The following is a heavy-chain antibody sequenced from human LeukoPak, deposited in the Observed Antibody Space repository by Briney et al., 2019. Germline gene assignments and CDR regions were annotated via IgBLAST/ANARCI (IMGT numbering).Heavy chain of an antibody. CDR3: ASSGSYRFDY. CDR1: GFTFSSYA. J-gene: IGHJ4*02. D-gene: IGHD1-26*01. V-gene: IGHV3-30*04. Sequence: TGRSLRLSCAASGFTFSSYAMHWVRQAPGKGLEWVAVISYDGSNKYYADSVKGRFTISRDNSKNTLYLRMNSLRAEDTAVYYCASSGSYRFDYWGQGTLVTVSS. CDR2: ISYDGSNK.